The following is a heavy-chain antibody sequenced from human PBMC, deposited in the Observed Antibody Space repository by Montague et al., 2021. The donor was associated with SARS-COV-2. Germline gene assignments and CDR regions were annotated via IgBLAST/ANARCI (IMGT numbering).Heavy chain of an antibody. CDR3: ARHVSGSLTHFHH. J-gene: IGHJ1*01. CDR1: GGSISSYY. CDR2: IYGSGST. Sequence: SETLSLTCSVSGGSISSYYWSWIRQPAGKGLEWIGRIYGSGSTNYNSSLKSRVTISVDTSKNQFSLNLSSVTAADTAVYYCARHVSGSLTHFHHWGQGSLVTVSS. D-gene: IGHD1-26*01. V-gene: IGHV4-4*07.